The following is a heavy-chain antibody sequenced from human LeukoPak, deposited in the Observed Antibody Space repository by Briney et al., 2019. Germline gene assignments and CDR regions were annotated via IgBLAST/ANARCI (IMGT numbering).Heavy chain of an antibody. Sequence: PGGSLKLSCAASGFTFSSYAMSWVRQAPGKGLEWVSAISGSGGSTYYADSVKGRFTISRDNSKNTLYLQMNSLRAEDTAVYYCAKPSSSWLSTSYFDYRGQGTLVTVSS. J-gene: IGHJ4*02. V-gene: IGHV3-23*01. CDR2: ISGSGGST. CDR3: AKPSSSWLSTSYFDY. CDR1: GFTFSSYA. D-gene: IGHD6-13*01.